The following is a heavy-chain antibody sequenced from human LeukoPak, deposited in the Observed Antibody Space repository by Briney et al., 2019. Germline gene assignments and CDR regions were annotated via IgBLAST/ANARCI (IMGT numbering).Heavy chain of an antibody. CDR2: IRQDGSEK. D-gene: IGHD6-13*01. V-gene: IGHV3-7*01. CDR3: ARDGTAAGLYFDM. Sequence: GGSLRLSCEVSGFTFTDYWMNWVRQAPGKGPEWVASIRQDGSEKTYVDSVKGRFTISRDNTKNSLSLQLNGLRAEDTAVYYCARDGTAAGLYFDMWGQGTLVTVSS. CDR1: GFTFTDYW. J-gene: IGHJ4*01.